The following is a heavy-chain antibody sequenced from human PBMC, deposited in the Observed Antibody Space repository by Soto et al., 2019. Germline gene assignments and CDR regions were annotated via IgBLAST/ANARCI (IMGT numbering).Heavy chain of an antibody. Sequence: HVQLQESGPGLVKPSETLSLICTVSGDSISSYYWSWIRQPPGKGLEWIGFIYYTGSTNYNPSLMSRVTISVDTSKNQLSLQLSSVTAADTAVYYCARRAGAVPGRIDFWGQGTLVTVSS. CDR3: ARRAGAVPGRIDF. V-gene: IGHV4-59*08. CDR1: GDSISSYY. J-gene: IGHJ4*02. CDR2: IYYTGST. D-gene: IGHD6-19*01.